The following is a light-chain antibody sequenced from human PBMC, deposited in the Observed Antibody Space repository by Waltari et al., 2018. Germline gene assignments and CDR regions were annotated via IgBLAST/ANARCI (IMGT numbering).Light chain of an antibody. CDR1: SGHSSNV. Sequence: QLVLTQSPSASASLGASVKLTCTLSSGHSSNVIAWLQQQPEKGPRCLMKVNSDGSHSKGDEIPVRFSGSSSGAERYLTISSVQPEDEADYYCQTGGHGTWVFGGGTKLTVL. CDR3: QTGGHGTWV. J-gene: IGLJ3*02. V-gene: IGLV4-69*01. CDR2: VNSDGSH.